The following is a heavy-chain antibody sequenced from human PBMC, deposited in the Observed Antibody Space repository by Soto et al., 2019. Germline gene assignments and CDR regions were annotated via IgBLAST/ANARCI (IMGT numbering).Heavy chain of an antibody. D-gene: IGHD1-26*01. Sequence: QVQLVQSGAEVKKSGASVKVSCKASGYTFSDYFIQWLRQAPGQGLEWVAWINPKTAATNYAKKFQVRVILTSDTSFSTAYLELTRLRPDDTAVYYCARVKWGLDYYSGMDVWGQGTAVTVSS. CDR3: ARVKWGLDYYSGMDV. CDR1: GYTFSDYF. V-gene: IGHV1-2*02. CDR2: INPKTAAT. J-gene: IGHJ6*02.